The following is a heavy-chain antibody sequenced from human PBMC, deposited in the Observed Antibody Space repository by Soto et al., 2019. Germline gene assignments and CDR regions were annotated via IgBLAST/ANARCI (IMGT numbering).Heavy chain of an antibody. D-gene: IGHD6-13*01. Sequence: SETLSLTCTVSGGSISSGDYYWSWIRQPPGKGLEWIGYIYYSGSTYYNPSLKSRVTISVDTSKNQFSLKLSSVTAADTAVYYCARVPGIAAAGTFWFDPWGQGTLVTVSS. CDR3: ARVPGIAAAGTFWFDP. J-gene: IGHJ5*02. CDR1: GGSISSGDYY. V-gene: IGHV4-30-4*01. CDR2: IYYSGST.